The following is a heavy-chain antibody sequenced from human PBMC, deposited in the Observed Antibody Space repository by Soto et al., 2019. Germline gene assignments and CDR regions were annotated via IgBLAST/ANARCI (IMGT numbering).Heavy chain of an antibody. CDR3: ARRGYYDSSGSRNYQYYGMDV. Sequence: ASVKVSCKASGYTFSSYGISWVRQAPGQGLEWLGWISPYDDDTKYAQNLQGRVRMTTDTSTRTVYMDLRSLRSDDTARYYCARRGYYDSSGSRNYQYYGMDVWGQ. V-gene: IGHV1-18*01. CDR1: GYTFSSYG. CDR2: ISPYDDDT. D-gene: IGHD3-22*01. J-gene: IGHJ6*02.